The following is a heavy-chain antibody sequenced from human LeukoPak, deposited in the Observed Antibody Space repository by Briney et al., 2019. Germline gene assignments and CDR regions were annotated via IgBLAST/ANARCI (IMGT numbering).Heavy chain of an antibody. CDR1: ESIFTGSF. CDR3: VLTTFYYDSGTMKYHWYEP. D-gene: IGHD3-10*01. V-gene: IGHV1-2*02. J-gene: IGHJ5*02. CDR2: MKPDNGGT. Sequence: ASVKVSCKTSESIFTGSFIHWVRQAPGQGLEWMGWMKPDNGGTHYAQKFKDRVTLTRDTSVSTGTMELTRLRSDDTAVYYCVLTTFYYDSGTMKYHWYEPWGQGTLVTVSS.